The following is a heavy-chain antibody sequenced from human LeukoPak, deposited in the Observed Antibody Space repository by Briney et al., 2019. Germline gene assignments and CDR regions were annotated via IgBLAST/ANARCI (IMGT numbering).Heavy chain of an antibody. CDR2: ISSSSTTI. Sequence: GGSLRLSCAAPGFTFGSYSMNWVRQAPGQGLEWLSYISSSSTTIFYANSVKGRFTIYRDNAKNLLYLQMNSLRDEDTALYYCVRASGGDCYGHWGHGTLVTVSS. CDR3: VRASGGDCYGH. V-gene: IGHV3-48*02. J-gene: IGHJ4*01. D-gene: IGHD2-21*02. CDR1: GFTFGSYS.